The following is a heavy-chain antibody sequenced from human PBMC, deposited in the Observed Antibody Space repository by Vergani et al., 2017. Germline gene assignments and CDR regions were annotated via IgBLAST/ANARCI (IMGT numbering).Heavy chain of an antibody. V-gene: IGHV3-30*02. Sequence: QVQLVESGGGVVQPGGSLRLSCAASGFTFSSYGMHWVRQAPGKGLEWVAFIRYDGSNKYYADSVKGRFTISRDNSKNTLYLQMNSLRAEDTAVYYCARRGDCSSTSCYGSSYWYFDLWGRGTLVTVSS. D-gene: IGHD2-2*01. CDR3: ARRGDCSSTSCYGSSYWYFDL. CDR2: IRYDGSNK. CDR1: GFTFSSYG. J-gene: IGHJ2*01.